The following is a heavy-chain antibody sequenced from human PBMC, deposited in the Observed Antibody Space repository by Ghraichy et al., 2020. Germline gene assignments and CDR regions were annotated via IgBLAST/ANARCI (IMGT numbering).Heavy chain of an antibody. V-gene: IGHV4-30-2*01. CDR2: IYHSGST. CDR1: GGSISSGGYS. CDR3: ARVLGLSSGWGRSWYFDL. J-gene: IGHJ2*01. Sequence: LRLTCAVSGGSISSGGYSWSWIRQPPGKGLEWIGYIYHSGSTYYNPSLKSRVNISVDRSKNQFSLKLSSVTAADTAVYYCARVLGLSSGWGRSWYFDLWGRGTLVTVSS. D-gene: IGHD6-19*01.